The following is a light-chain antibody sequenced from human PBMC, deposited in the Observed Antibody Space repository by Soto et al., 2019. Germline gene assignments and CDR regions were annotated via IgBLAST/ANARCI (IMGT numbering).Light chain of an antibody. Sequence: QSVLTQPPSVSGTPGQRVTISCSGSSSNIGSNTVSWYQQLPGTAPKLLIYSNDQRPSGVPDRFSDSKSGTSGSLVISGLQSEDEADYYCAAWDDSLNGPVFGGGTKVTVL. CDR1: SSNIGSNT. CDR3: AAWDDSLNGPV. J-gene: IGLJ3*02. CDR2: SND. V-gene: IGLV1-44*01.